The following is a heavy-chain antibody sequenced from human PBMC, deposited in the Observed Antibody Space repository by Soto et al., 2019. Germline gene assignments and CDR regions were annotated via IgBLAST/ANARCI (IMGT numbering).Heavy chain of an antibody. CDR1: GFPFTGFG. CDR2: VSYDGHNK. CDR3: TFSDSSEVDH. J-gene: IGHJ4*02. D-gene: IGHD6-6*01. V-gene: IGHV3-30*03. Sequence: VQLVESGGDVVQPGNSLTLSWGASGFPFTGFGWPWVPRAPGNGLEWVSFVSYDGHNKYYGDPVRGRFTIARDNSKRTLFLHMNSLRKEDTAVYYCTFSDSSEVDHWGQGALVTVSA.